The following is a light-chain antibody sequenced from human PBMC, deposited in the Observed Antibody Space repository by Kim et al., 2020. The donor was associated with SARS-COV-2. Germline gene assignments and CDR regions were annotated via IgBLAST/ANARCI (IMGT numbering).Light chain of an antibody. J-gene: IGLJ2*01. Sequence: ALGQTVRITCQGDSLRSYYATWYQQKPGQAPILVIYGKNNRPSGIPDRFSGSSSGNTASLTITGTQAGDEADYYCHSRDNSGDHVLFGGGTQLTVL. CDR1: SLRSYY. V-gene: IGLV3-19*01. CDR3: HSRDNSGDHVL. CDR2: GKN.